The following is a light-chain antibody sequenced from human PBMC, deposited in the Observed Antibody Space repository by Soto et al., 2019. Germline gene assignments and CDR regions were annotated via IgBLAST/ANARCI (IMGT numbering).Light chain of an antibody. CDR1: QSVSSSY. V-gene: IGKV3-20*01. CDR3: QQYGSSPPIT. CDR2: GAS. Sequence: EIVFTRSPGSVYLSPVEIVTLSCMASQSVSSSYLAWYQQKPGQAPRLLIYGASSRATGIPDGFSGSGSGTDFTLTIRRLEPEDFAVYYCQQYGSSPPITFGQGTRLEIK. J-gene: IGKJ5*01.